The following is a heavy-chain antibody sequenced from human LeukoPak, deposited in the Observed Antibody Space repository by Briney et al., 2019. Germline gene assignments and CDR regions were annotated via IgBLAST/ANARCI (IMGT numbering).Heavy chain of an antibody. CDR2: IRGSGDNT. Sequence: GGSLRLSCAASGFTFSSYAMSWVRQAPGKGLEWVSAIRGSGDNTLYADSVKGRFTISRDNSKNTLYLQMNSLRDADTAVYYCAKGRQRFLEWLLIDYWGEGSLVTVSS. CDR1: GFTFSSYA. J-gene: IGHJ4*02. CDR3: AKGRQRFLEWLLIDY. V-gene: IGHV3-23*01. D-gene: IGHD3-3*01.